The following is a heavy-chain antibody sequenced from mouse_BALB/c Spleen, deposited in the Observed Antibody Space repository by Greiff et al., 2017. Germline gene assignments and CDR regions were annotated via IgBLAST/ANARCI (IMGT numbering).Heavy chain of an antibody. Sequence: EVKLEESGGGLVQPGGSRKLSCAASGFTFSSFGMHWVRQAPEKGLEWVAYISSGSSTIYYADTVKGRFTISRDNPKNTLFLQMTSLRSEDTAMYYCARSDYGSSWFAYWGQGTLVTVSA. J-gene: IGHJ3*01. D-gene: IGHD1-1*01. CDR3: ARSDYGSSWFAY. V-gene: IGHV5-17*02. CDR1: GFTFSSFG. CDR2: ISSGSSTI.